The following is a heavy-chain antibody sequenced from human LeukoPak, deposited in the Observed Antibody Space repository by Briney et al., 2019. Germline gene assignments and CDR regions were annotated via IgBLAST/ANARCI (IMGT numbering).Heavy chain of an antibody. J-gene: IGHJ4*02. CDR1: GGSISSYY. V-gene: IGHV4-59*01. Sequence: PSETLSLTCTVSGGSISSYYWSWIRQSPGKGLEWIGYIYYSGSTNYNPSLKSRVTISVDTSKNQFSLKLSSVTAADTAVYYCARGYTHHFDYWGQGTLVTVSS. D-gene: IGHD6-13*01. CDR2: IYYSGST. CDR3: ARGYTHHFDY.